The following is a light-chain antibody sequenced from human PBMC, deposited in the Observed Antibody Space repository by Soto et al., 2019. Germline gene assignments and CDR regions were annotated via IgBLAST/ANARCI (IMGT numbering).Light chain of an antibody. CDR1: QGISSA. J-gene: IGKJ1*01. V-gene: IGKV1-13*02. CDR2: DAS. Sequence: AIQLTQSPSSLSASVGDRVTITCRASQGISSALAWYQQKPGKVPKLLIYDASSLESGVPSRFSGSGSGTDFTLTISSLQPEDFATYYCQQFNSYPQTFGKGTKVEIK. CDR3: QQFNSYPQT.